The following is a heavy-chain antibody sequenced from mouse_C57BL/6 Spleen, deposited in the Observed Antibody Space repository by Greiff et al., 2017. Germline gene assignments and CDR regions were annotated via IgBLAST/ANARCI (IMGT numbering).Heavy chain of an antibody. CDR3: ARHPPSNYYDSSCSGYGMDY. D-gene: IGHD1-1*01. Sequence: EVQGVESGGDLVKPGGSLKLSCAASGFTFSSYGMSWVRQTPDKRLEWVATISSGGSYTYYPDSVKGRFTLSRDNAKNTLYLQVSSLKSGDTAVYYCARHPPSNYYDSSCSGYGMDYWGQGTSVTVSS. CDR2: ISSGGSYT. CDR1: GFTFSSYG. V-gene: IGHV5-6*01. J-gene: IGHJ4*01.